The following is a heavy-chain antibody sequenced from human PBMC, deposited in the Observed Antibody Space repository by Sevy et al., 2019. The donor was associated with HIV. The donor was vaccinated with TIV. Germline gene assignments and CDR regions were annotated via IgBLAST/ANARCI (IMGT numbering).Heavy chain of an antibody. V-gene: IGHV4-61*01. D-gene: IGHD3-22*01. CDR3: ARDRRYYYDSSGYCPGD. CDR1: GGSVSSGSYY. J-gene: IGHJ4*02. Sequence: SETLSLTCTVSGGSVSSGSYYWSWIRQPPGKGLEWIGYIYYSGSTNYNPSLKSRVTISVDTSKNQFSLKLSSVTAADTAVYYCARDRRYYYDSSGYCPGDWGQGTLVTVSS. CDR2: IYYSGST.